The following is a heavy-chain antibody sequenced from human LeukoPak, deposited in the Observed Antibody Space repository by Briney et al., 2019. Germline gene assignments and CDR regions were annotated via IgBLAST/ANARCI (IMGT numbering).Heavy chain of an antibody. Sequence: AGGSLRLSCAASGFTFSRFGMHWVRQAPGGGLEWMAVIYYDGSNTYYADSVKGRFTISRDNSKNTLYMQMNSLRAEDTAVYYCARDHHPGYYGSSGFNWLDPWGQGTLVTVSS. J-gene: IGHJ5*02. D-gene: IGHD3-22*01. CDR2: IYYDGSNT. V-gene: IGHV3-33*01. CDR1: GFTFSRFG. CDR3: ARDHHPGYYGSSGFNWLDP.